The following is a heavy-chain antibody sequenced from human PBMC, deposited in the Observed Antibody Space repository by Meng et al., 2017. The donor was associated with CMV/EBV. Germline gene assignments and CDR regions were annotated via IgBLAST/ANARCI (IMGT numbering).Heavy chain of an antibody. J-gene: IGHJ4*02. V-gene: IGHV3-48*03. D-gene: IGHD3-10*01. CDR2: ISSSGSTI. CDR1: GFTFSSYE. CDR3: ARDKATMVRGVLDY. Sequence: GESLKISCAASGFTFSSYEMNWVRQAPGKGLEWVSYISSSGSTIYYADSVKGRFTISRDNAKNPLYLQMNSLRAEDTAVYYCARDKATMVRGVLDYWGQGTLVTVSS.